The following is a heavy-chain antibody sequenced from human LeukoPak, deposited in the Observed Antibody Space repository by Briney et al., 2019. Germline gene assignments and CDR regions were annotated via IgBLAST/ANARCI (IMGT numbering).Heavy chain of an antibody. CDR2: IRYDGSNK. D-gene: IGHD1-26*01. CDR1: GFTFSSYG. Sequence: GGSLRLSCAASGFTFSSYGMHWVRQAPGKGLEWVAFIRYDGSNKYYADSVKGRFTISRDNSKNTLYLQMNSLRAEDTAVYYCAKVYGSGTYYLDYWGQGTLVTVSS. V-gene: IGHV3-30*02. J-gene: IGHJ4*02. CDR3: AKVYGSGTYYLDY.